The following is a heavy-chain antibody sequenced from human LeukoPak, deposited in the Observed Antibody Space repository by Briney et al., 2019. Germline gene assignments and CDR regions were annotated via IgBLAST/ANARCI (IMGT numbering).Heavy chain of an antibody. J-gene: IGHJ6*02. CDR1: GFTFSSYA. CDR3: AKAQEGGYGNYYYYGMDV. CDR2: INSDGSST. Sequence: PGGSLRLSCAASGFTFSSYAMSWVRQAPGKGLVWVSRINSDGSSTSYADSVKGRFTISRDNAKNTLYLQMNSLRAEDTAVYYCAKAQEGGYGNYYYYGMDVWGQGTTVTVSS. D-gene: IGHD4-17*01. V-gene: IGHV3-74*01.